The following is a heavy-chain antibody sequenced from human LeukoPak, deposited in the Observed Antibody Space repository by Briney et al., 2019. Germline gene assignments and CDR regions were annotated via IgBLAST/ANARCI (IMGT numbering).Heavy chain of an antibody. CDR2: ISHDGTNQ. D-gene: IGHD2-15*01. Sequence: GRSLMLSCAASGFPFSSYTMHWARQAPGKGLEWVTFISHDGTNQDYADSVKGRFTVSRDNSKNTVFLQMDSLRPEDTAVYYCARLLVLAATEGFEFWGQGTVVTVSS. CDR1: GFPFSSYT. CDR3: ARLLVLAATEGFEF. J-gene: IGHJ4*02. V-gene: IGHV3-30-3*01.